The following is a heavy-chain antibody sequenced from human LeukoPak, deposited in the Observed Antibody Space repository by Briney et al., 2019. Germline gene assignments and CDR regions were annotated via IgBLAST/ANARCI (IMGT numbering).Heavy chain of an antibody. CDR3: AKGYCSSTSCPYYYYYGMDV. Sequence: GGSLRLPCAASGFTFSSYSMNWVRQAPGKGLEWVSSISSSSSYIYYADSVKGRFTISRDNAKNSLYLQMNSLRAEDTAVYYCAKGYCSSTSCPYYYYYGMDVWGQGTTVTVSS. V-gene: IGHV3-21*04. J-gene: IGHJ6*02. CDR2: ISSSSSYI. CDR1: GFTFSSYS. D-gene: IGHD2-2*01.